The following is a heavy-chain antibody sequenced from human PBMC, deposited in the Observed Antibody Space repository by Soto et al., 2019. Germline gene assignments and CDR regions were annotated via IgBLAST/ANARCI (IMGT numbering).Heavy chain of an antibody. J-gene: IGHJ4*02. CDR2: INAGNGNT. CDR3: AKDYGRSSWPFDY. V-gene: IGHV1-3*01. CDR1: GYTFTSYA. Sequence: ASVAVSCKASGYTFTSYARQWVRQAPGQRLEWMGWINAGNGNTKHSQKFQGRVTITRDTSASTAYMELSSLRSEDTAVYYCAKDYGRSSWPFDYWGQGTLVTVSS. D-gene: IGHD6-13*01.